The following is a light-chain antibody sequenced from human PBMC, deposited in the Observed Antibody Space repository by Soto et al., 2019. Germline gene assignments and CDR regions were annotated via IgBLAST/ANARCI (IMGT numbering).Light chain of an antibody. CDR1: RLGDKY. J-gene: IGLJ2*01. Sequence: SYELTQPPSVSVSPGQTASITCSGDRLGDKYACWYQQKPGQSPVLVIYQDNKRPSGIPERFSGSSSGNTATLTISGTQAMDEADYFCQAWDRSTVVFGGGTKVTVL. V-gene: IGLV3-1*01. CDR3: QAWDRSTVV. CDR2: QDN.